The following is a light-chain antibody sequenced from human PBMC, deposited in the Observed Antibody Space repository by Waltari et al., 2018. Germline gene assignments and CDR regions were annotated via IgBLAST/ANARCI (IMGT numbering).Light chain of an antibody. CDR1: QSVSSY. Sequence: ELVLTQSPATLSLSPGERATLSCSASQSVSSYLAWYQQKPGQAPMLLIYDASNRVTGIPARFSGSGSGADVTTTISSLEPEDFAVYYCQQSSNWPPWTFGQGTKVEIK. V-gene: IGKV3-11*01. CDR2: DAS. CDR3: QQSSNWPPWT. J-gene: IGKJ1*01.